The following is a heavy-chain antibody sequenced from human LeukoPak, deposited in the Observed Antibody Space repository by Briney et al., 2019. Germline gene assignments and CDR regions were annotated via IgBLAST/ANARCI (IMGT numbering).Heavy chain of an antibody. J-gene: IGHJ6*03. D-gene: IGHD2/OR15-2a*01. Sequence: PGGSLRLSCAASGFTFSSYGMHWVRQAPGKGLEWVAFIRYDGSNKYYADSVKGRFTISRDNSKNTLYLQMNSLRAEDTAVYYCAKVFEESGKYYYYYMDVWGKGTTVTISS. CDR1: GFTFSSYG. CDR3: AKVFEESGKYYYYYMDV. CDR2: IRYDGSNK. V-gene: IGHV3-30*02.